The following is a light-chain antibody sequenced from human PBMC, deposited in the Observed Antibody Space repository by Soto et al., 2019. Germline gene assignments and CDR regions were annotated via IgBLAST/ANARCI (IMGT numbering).Light chain of an antibody. CDR2: EVS. J-gene: IGLJ1*01. V-gene: IGLV2-8*01. Sequence: QSVLIQPPSASGSPGQSVTNSCTGTRRDIGGYDFVSWYQQHPGKAPKLMISEVSKRPSGVPDRFSGSKSGNTASLTISGLQTDDEADYYCCSFAGGTNLVFGTGTKVTVL. CDR1: RRDIGGYDF. CDR3: CSFAGGTNLV.